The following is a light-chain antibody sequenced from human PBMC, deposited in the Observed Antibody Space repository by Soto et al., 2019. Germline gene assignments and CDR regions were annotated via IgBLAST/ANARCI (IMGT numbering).Light chain of an antibody. J-gene: IGKJ3*01. Sequence: DLQMTQSPSSLSASVGDRVTITCQASDDLSNYLNWYQQKPGKAPKVLIYDASHLESGVPSRFSGGGSGTEFTFTISSLQAEDIATYYCQQYANPPLTFGPGTKVDSK. CDR2: DAS. V-gene: IGKV1-33*01. CDR1: DDLSNY. CDR3: QQYANPPLT.